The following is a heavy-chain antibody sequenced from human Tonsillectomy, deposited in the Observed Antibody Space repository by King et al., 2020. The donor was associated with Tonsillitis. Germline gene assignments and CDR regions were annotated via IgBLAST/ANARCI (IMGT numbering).Heavy chain of an antibody. D-gene: IGHD3-10*01. CDR3: AKAADYYGSGTGLGYYYYYYGMDV. CDR2: IIPIFGTA. CDR1: GGTFSSYA. Sequence: QLVQSGAEVKKPGSSVKVSCKASGGTFSSYAISWVRQAPGQGLEWMGGIIPIFGTANHAQKFQGRVTITADESTSTAYMELSSLRSEDTAGYYCAKAADYYGSGTGLGYYYYYYGMDVWGQGTTVTVSS. V-gene: IGHV1-69*01. J-gene: IGHJ6*02.